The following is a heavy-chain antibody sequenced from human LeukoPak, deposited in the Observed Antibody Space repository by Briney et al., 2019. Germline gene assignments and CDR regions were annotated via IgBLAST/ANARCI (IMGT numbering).Heavy chain of an antibody. CDR1: GYSISSGYY. D-gene: IGHD5-12*01. CDR3: ASRGYSGYADMDV. Sequence: SETLSLTCTVSGYSISSGYYWGWIRQPPGKGLEWIGSIYHSGSTYYNPSLKSRVTISVDTSKNQFSLKLSSVTAAGTAVYYCASRGYSGYADMDVWGKGTTVTVSS. V-gene: IGHV4-38-2*02. J-gene: IGHJ6*03. CDR2: IYHSGST.